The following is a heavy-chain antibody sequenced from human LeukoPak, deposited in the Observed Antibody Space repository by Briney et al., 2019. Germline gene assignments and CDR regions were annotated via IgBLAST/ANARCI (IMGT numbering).Heavy chain of an antibody. CDR2: TYYRSKWCN. D-gene: IGHD5-12*01. J-gene: IGHJ2*01. CDR1: GDSVSSNSAA. Sequence: SQTLSLTCAISGDSVSSNSAAWNWIRQSPSRGLEWLGRTYYRSKWCNDYAVSVKSRITINPDTSKNQFSLQLNSVTPEDTAVYYCARGPYSGYDRTGYFDLWGRGTLVTVSS. V-gene: IGHV6-1*01. CDR3: ARGPYSGYDRTGYFDL.